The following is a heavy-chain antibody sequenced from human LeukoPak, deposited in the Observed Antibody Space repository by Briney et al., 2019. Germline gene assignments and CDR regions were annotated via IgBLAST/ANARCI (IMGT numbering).Heavy chain of an antibody. CDR3: ARVAARYVGMDV. V-gene: IGHV4-59*01. D-gene: IGHD6-6*01. CDR2: IYYSGST. J-gene: IGHJ6*02. CDR1: AGSINNYY. Sequence: SETLSLTCTVSAGSINNYYWSWIRQPPGKGLEWIGYIYYSGSTNYNPSLKSRVTISVDTSKKQVSLNLSSVTAADTAVYYCARVAARYVGMDVWGQGTTVTVSS.